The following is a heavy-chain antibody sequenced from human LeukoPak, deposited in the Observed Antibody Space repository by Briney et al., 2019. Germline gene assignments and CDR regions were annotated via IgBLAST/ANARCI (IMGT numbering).Heavy chain of an antibody. CDR1: GFTFSTYA. CDR2: ISHGGVSA. J-gene: IGHJ4*02. V-gene: IGHV3-23*01. D-gene: IGHD6-19*01. Sequence: GGSLRLSCTASGFTFSTYAMTWVRQAPGKGLEWFSVISHGGVSAWYADSVKGRFTISRDNSKSTLFLQMNSLRADDTAIYYCAKGRSGWYEGLDYWGQGILVTVSS. CDR3: AKGRSGWYEGLDY.